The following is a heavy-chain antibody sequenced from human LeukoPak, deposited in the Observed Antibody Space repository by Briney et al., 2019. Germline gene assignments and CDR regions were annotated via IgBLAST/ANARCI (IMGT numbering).Heavy chain of an antibody. CDR2: IYYSGNT. J-gene: IGHJ1*01. D-gene: IGHD1-26*01. CDR3: ARGISDFQH. CDR1: GGSISNNY. Sequence: PSETLSLTCTVSGGSISNNYWSWIRQPPGKGLEWIGYIYYSGNTNYNPSLKSRVTISGDTSKNQFSLKLSSVTTADTAVYYCARGISDFQHWGQGTLGTFSS. V-gene: IGHV4-59*01.